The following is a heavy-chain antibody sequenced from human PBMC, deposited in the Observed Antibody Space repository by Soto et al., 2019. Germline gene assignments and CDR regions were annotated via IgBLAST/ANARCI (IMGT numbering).Heavy chain of an antibody. CDR1: GFTVSSNS. J-gene: IGHJ4*02. V-gene: IGHV3-66*01. Sequence: EVQLVESGGGLVQPGGSLRLSCAASGFTVSSNSMSWVRQAPGKGLEWVSVIYSGGTTYYADSVKDRFTISRDNSQNALHLQMISLRPADTAVYYCAREARNPIRYSAYEGYWGQGTMVTVSS. CDR2: IYSGGTT. D-gene: IGHD5-12*01. CDR3: AREARNPIRYSAYEGY.